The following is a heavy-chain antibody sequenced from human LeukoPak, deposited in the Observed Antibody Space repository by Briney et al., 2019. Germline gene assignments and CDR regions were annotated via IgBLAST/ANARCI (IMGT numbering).Heavy chain of an antibody. Sequence: GGSLRLSCVASEFNFFSYGMQWVRQAPGKGLVWVSRIFTDGTTTSYADSVKGRFTISRDNAKNTLYLQMNSLRAEDTAVYYCARELPREVTLDYWGQGTLVTASS. CDR3: ARELPREVTLDY. CDR1: EFNFFSYG. V-gene: IGHV3-74*01. CDR2: IFTDGTTT. J-gene: IGHJ4*01. D-gene: IGHD2-21*02.